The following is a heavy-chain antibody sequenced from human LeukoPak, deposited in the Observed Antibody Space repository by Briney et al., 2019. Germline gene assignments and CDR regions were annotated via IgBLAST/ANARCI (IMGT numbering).Heavy chain of an antibody. V-gene: IGHV3-30*02. J-gene: IGHJ3*02. Sequence: PGGSLRLSCAASGFTFSSYGMHWVRQAPGKGLEWVAFIRYDGSNKYYADSVKGRFTISRDNSKNTLYLQMNSLRAEDTAVYYCAKDRGQYQLLGDAFDIWGQGTMVTVSS. CDR1: GFTFSSYG. CDR3: AKDRGQYQLLGDAFDI. D-gene: IGHD2-2*01. CDR2: IRYDGSNK.